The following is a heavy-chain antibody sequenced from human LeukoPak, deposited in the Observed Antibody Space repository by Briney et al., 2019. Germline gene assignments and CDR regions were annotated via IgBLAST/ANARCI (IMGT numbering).Heavy chain of an antibody. V-gene: IGHV1-18*01. CDR3: AGDLSEDAYSRLAY. CDR1: GYTFTTYG. CDR2: ISGYNGNT. J-gene: IGHJ4*02. D-gene: IGHD5-24*01. Sequence: ASVKVSCKASGYTFTTYGITWVRQAPGQGFEWMGWISGYNGNTNYAEKFQGRVTMTTDTSTSTVYMELSGLRYDDTAVYYCAGDLSEDAYSRLAYWGQGTLVTVSS.